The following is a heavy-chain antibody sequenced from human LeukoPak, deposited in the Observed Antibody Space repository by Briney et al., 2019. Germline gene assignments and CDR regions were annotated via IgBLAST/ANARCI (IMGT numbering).Heavy chain of an antibody. CDR3: ATLPGYGDYLNWYDP. Sequence: ASVKVSCKVSGYTLTELSMHWVRQAPGKGLEWMGGFDPEDGETIYAQKFQGRVTMTEDTSTDTAYMELSSLRSEDTAVYYCATLPGYGDYLNWYDPWGQGTLVTVSS. J-gene: IGHJ5*02. V-gene: IGHV1-24*01. CDR1: GYTLTELS. CDR2: FDPEDGET. D-gene: IGHD4-17*01.